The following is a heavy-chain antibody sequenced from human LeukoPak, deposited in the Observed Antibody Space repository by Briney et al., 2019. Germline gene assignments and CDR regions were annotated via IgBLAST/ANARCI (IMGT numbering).Heavy chain of an antibody. Sequence: GGSLRLSCAASGFTFSSYAMSWVRQAPGKGLEWVSAISGSGGSTYYADSVKGRFTISRDNSKNTLYLQMNSLRAEDTDVYYCAKDPDYYYDSALGMDVWGQGTTVTVSS. V-gene: IGHV3-23*01. CDR2: ISGSGGST. CDR3: AKDPDYYYDSALGMDV. CDR1: GFTFSSYA. D-gene: IGHD3-22*01. J-gene: IGHJ6*02.